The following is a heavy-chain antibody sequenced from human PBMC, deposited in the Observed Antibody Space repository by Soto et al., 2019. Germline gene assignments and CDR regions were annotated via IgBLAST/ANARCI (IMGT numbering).Heavy chain of an antibody. Sequence: PSETLSLTCTVSGGSISSGDYYWSWIRQPPGKGLEWIGYIYYSGSTYYNPSLKSRVTISVDTSKNQFSLKLSSVTAADTAVYYCARHNYDFLTGYGNWFDPWGQGTLVTVSS. D-gene: IGHD3-9*01. J-gene: IGHJ5*02. V-gene: IGHV4-30-4*01. CDR3: ARHNYDFLTGYGNWFDP. CDR2: IYYSGST. CDR1: GGSISSGDYY.